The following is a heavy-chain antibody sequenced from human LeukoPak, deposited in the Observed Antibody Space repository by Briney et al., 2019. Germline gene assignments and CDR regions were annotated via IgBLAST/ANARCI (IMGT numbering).Heavy chain of an antibody. D-gene: IGHD6-19*01. CDR1: GYTLTELS. Sequence: ASVKVSCKVSGYTLTELSMHWVRQAPGKGLEWMGGFDPEDGETIYAQKFQGRVTMTRDTSISTAYMELSRLRSDDTAVYYCARAGIAVAGTGDYWGQGTLVTVSS. CDR3: ARAGIAVAGTGDY. CDR2: FDPEDGET. J-gene: IGHJ4*02. V-gene: IGHV1-24*01.